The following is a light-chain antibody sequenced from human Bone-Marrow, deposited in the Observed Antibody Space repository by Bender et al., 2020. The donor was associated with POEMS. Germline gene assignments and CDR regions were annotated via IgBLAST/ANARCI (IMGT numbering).Light chain of an antibody. J-gene: IGLJ1*01. V-gene: IGLV2-14*02. CDR3: SSYTSSSTRV. Sequence: QSALTQPASVSGSPGQSIIISCTGTNSDVGSYNLVSWYQQHPGKAPKLMIYEVSKRPSGVSNRFSGSKSGNTVSLSISGLQAEDEADYYCSSYTSSSTRVFGTGTKVTVL. CDR2: EVS. CDR1: NSDVGSYNL.